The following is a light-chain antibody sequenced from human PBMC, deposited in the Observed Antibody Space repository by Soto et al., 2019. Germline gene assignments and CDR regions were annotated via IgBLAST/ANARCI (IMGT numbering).Light chain of an antibody. CDR3: QQSYITPWT. J-gene: IGKJ1*01. V-gene: IGKV1-39*01. CDR2: AAS. Sequence: DIQMTQSPSSLSTSVGDRVTITCRASQSITDYLNWYQQKPGGVPKLLIYAASRLQSGVPSRFSGSGSGTDFTLTISSLQPEEFATYYCQQSYITPWTFGQGTKVEI. CDR1: QSITDY.